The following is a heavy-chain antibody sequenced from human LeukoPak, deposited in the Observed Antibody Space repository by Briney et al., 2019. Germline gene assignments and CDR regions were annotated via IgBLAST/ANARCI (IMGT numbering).Heavy chain of an antibody. Sequence: GGSLRLSCAASGFTSNDYGMHWVDGSNKYYADSVKGRFTISRDNAKNSLYLQMNSLRAEDTAVYYCARVGELLSPQPHYYYMDVWGKGTTVTVSS. V-gene: IGHV3-33*08. CDR3: ARVGELLSPQPHYYYMDV. J-gene: IGHJ6*03. CDR2: DGSNK. CDR1: GFTSNDYG. D-gene: IGHD1-7*01.